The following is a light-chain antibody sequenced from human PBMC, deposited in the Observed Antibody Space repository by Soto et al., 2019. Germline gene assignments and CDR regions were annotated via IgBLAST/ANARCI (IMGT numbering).Light chain of an antibody. CDR3: HQYNSYSPWT. V-gene: IGKV1-5*01. J-gene: IGKJ1*01. Sequence: DIQMTQSPSTLSASVGDRVTITCRASQSISKWLAWYQQKPGKAPKVLIYDASSLGSGVPSRFSGSGSGTEFTLTISSLXPGDFATYYRHQYNSYSPWTFGQGTKVDIK. CDR1: QSISKW. CDR2: DAS.